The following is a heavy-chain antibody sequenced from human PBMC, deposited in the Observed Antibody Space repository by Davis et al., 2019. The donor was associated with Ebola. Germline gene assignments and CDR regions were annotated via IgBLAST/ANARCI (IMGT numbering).Heavy chain of an antibody. Sequence: GGSLRLSCAASGFTFSSYWMSWVRQAPGKGLEWVANIKQDGSEKYYVDSVKGRFTISRDNAKNSLYLQMNSLRAEDTAVYYCARDLVVVVAANQGWYYGMDVWGKGTTVTVSS. D-gene: IGHD2-15*01. CDR1: GFTFSSYW. J-gene: IGHJ6*04. V-gene: IGHV3-7*01. CDR3: ARDLVVVVAANQGWYYGMDV. CDR2: IKQDGSEK.